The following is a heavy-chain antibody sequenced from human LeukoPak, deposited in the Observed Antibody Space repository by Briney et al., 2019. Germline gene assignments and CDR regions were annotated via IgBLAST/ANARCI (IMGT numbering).Heavy chain of an antibody. V-gene: IGHV3-30-3*01. CDR1: GFTFSSYA. J-gene: IGHJ4*02. Sequence: PGGSLRLSWAASGFTFSSYAIDWVRQAPGKGLGWVAVISYDGSNKYYADSVKGRFTISRDNSKNTLYLQMSSLRAEDMAVYYCAREKEAWYHYDSSCYLPFFDHWGQGTLVTVSS. CDR3: AREKEAWYHYDSSCYLPFFDH. D-gene: IGHD3-22*01. CDR2: ISYDGSNK.